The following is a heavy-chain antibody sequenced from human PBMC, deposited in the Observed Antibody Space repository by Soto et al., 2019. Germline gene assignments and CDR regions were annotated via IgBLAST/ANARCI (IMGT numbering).Heavy chain of an antibody. V-gene: IGHV3-48*01. D-gene: IGHD2-15*01. CDR3: ATREGYCSGGSCYPKSGYYYMDV. Sequence: GGSLRLSCAASGFTFSSYSMNWVRQAPGKGLEWVSYISSSSSTIYYADSVKGRFTISRDNAKNSLYLQMNSLRAEDTAVYYCATREGYCSGGSCYPKSGYYYMDVWGKGTTVTVSS. CDR2: ISSSSSTI. CDR1: GFTFSSYS. J-gene: IGHJ6*03.